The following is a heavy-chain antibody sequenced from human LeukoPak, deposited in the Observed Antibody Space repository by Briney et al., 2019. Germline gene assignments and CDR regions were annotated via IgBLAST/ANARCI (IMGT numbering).Heavy chain of an antibody. J-gene: IGHJ6*02. V-gene: IGHV3-30*04. D-gene: IGHD3-3*01. CDR2: IWSDGSKQ. Sequence: PGTSLRLSCVVSGFTLTNYARHWVRQAPGKGLEWVALIWSDGSKQYHADSVKGRFTISRDNSKNTLYLQMNGLRAEDTAVYYCARDNYDFWSGYFSYYYGMDVWGQGTTVTVSS. CDR1: GFTLTNYA. CDR3: ARDNYDFWSGYFSYYYGMDV.